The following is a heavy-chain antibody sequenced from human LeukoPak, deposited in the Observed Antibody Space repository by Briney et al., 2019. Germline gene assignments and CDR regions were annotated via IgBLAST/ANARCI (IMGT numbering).Heavy chain of an antibody. V-gene: IGHV1-2*02. CDR3: ARRKVVTAMSYYYYGMDV. CDR2: INPNSGGT. CDR1: GYTFTSYY. D-gene: IGHD2-21*02. J-gene: IGHJ6*02. Sequence: ASVKVSCKASGYTFTSYYMHWVRQAPGQGLEWMGWINPNSGGTNYAQKFQGRVTMTRDTSISTAYMELSRLRSDDTAVYYCARRKVVTAMSYYYYGMDVWGQGTTVTVSS.